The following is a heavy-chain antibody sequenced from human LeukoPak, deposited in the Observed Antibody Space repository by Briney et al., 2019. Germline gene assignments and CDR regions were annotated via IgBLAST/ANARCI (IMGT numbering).Heavy chain of an antibody. Sequence: SETLSLTCSVSGDSISRHYWSWIRQPPGKGLEWIGYISYSGSTRHNPSFQSRVTISMEMSKTHFSLKLTSVTAADTAVYYCTRLLNNDNAGDPDTFDIWGPGTMVTVSS. V-gene: IGHV4-59*08. CDR3: TRLLNNDNAGDPDTFDI. D-gene: IGHD4-17*01. J-gene: IGHJ3*02. CDR2: ISYSGST. CDR1: GDSISRHY.